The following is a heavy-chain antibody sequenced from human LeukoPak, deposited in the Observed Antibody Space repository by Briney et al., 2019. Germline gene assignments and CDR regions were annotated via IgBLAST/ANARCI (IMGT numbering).Heavy chain of an antibody. J-gene: IGHJ4*02. D-gene: IGHD3-22*01. CDR2: IFPGDSDT. V-gene: IGHV5-51*01. CDR3: ARTYYYDSSGYYPFGY. Sequence: GEPLKISCKTSGYSFSIYWIGWVRQMPGKGLEWMGIIFPGDSDTRYSPSFQGQVTFSADRSITTAYLQWRSLKASDTAIYYCARTYYYDSSGYYPFGYWGQGTLVTVSS. CDR1: GYSFSIYW.